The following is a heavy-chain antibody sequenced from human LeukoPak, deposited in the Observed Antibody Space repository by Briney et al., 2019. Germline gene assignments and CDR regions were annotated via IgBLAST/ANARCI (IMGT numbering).Heavy chain of an antibody. CDR3: ARDGYQVPTTFGTFDP. CDR1: GFTFSIYT. Sequence: GGSLRLSCGASGFTFSIYTMNWVRQAPGKGLEWVSIISAGSRHIYYADSVRGRFTISRDDAKNSLYLQMNTLRAEDTAVYYCARDGYQVPTTFGTFDPWGQGTLVTVSS. J-gene: IGHJ5*02. CDR2: ISAGSRHI. D-gene: IGHD3-3*01. V-gene: IGHV3-21*01.